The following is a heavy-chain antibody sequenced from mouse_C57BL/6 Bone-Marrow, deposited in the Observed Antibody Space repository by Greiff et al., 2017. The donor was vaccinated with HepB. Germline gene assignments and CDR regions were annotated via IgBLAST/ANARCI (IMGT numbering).Heavy chain of an antibody. V-gene: IGHV1-61*01. J-gene: IGHJ2*01. CDR1: GYTFTSYW. D-gene: IGHD1-1*01. CDR3: VIITTVAYYFDY. Sequence: QVQLQQPGAELVRPGSSVKLSCKASGYTFTSYWMDWVKQRPGQGLEWIGNIYPSDSETHYNQKFKDKATLTVDKSSSTAYMQLSSLTSEDSAVYYCVIITTVAYYFDYWGQGTTLTVSS. CDR2: IYPSDSET.